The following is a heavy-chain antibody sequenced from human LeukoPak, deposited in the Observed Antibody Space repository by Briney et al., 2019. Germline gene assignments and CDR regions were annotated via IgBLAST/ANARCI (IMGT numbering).Heavy chain of an antibody. D-gene: IGHD6-19*01. CDR3: ARRNVAGLFDS. CDR1: GGFISTYY. Sequence: PSETLSLTCTVSGGFISTYYWSWIRQSAGKGLEWIGRIYSSGTTNYNPSLKSRLTMSVDTSKNQFSLKLSSVTAADTAVFYCARRNVAGLFDSWGQGTLVTVSS. V-gene: IGHV4-4*07. J-gene: IGHJ4*02. CDR2: IYSSGTT.